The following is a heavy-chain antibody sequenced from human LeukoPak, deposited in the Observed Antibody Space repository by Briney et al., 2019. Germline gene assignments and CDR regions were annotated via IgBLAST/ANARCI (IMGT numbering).Heavy chain of an antibody. CDR3: ARDQTISSIDY. CDR2: ISSSSYI. CDR1: GFTFSSYS. V-gene: IGHV3-21*01. D-gene: IGHD4/OR15-4a*01. J-gene: IGHJ4*02. Sequence: PGGSLRLSCAASGFTFSSYSMNWVRQAPGKGLEWVSSISSSSYIYYADSVKGRFTISRDNAKNSLYLQMNSLRAEDTAVYYRARDQTISSIDYWGQGTLVTVSS.